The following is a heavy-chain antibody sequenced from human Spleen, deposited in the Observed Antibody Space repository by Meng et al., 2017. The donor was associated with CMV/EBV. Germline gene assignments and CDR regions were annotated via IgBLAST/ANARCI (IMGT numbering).Heavy chain of an antibody. CDR3: ARVARDIVVVPAATLKYWYFDL. Sequence: FLVHWVRQAPGQGLEWMGWINPSSGGTKYAQKFQGTVTMTRDTSISTAYMELRSLRSDDTAVYYCARVARDIVVVPAATLKYWYFDLWGRGTLVTVSS. CDR2: INPSSGGT. CDR1: FL. D-gene: IGHD2-2*01. V-gene: IGHV1-2*02. J-gene: IGHJ2*01.